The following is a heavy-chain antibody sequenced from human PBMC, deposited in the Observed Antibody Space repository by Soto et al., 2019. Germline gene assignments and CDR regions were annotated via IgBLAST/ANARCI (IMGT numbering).Heavy chain of an antibody. CDR2: IYYSGST. CDR3: ARTTYFDY. CDR1: GGSISPYY. D-gene: IGHD4-4*01. J-gene: IGHJ4*02. Sequence: SETLSLTCTVSGGSISPYYWSWIRQPPGKGLEWIGYIYYSGSTNYNPSLKSRVTISVDTSKNQFSLKLSSVTAAETAVYYCARTTYFDYWGQGTLVTVSS. V-gene: IGHV4-59*01.